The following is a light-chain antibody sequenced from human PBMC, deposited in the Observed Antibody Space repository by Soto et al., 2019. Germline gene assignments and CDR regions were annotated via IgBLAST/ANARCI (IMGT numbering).Light chain of an antibody. CDR2: EDN. J-gene: IGLJ2*01. CDR3: QSYDSNTVV. V-gene: IGLV6-57*04. CDR1: SGAIASNS. Sequence: NFMLTQPHSVSESPGKTVIISCTRSSGAIASNSVQWYQQRPGRAPSTVIYEDNQRPSGVPDRFSGSTDGSSNSASLTISGLQTEDEADYYCQSYDSNTVVFGGGTKLTVL.